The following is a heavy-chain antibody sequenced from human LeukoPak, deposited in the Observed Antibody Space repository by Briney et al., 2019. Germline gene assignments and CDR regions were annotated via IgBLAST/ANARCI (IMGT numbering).Heavy chain of an antibody. J-gene: IGHJ1*01. CDR2: IIPIIGIA. V-gene: IGHV1-69*04. CDR3: ARTSIAAEFEYFQH. Sequence: SVKVSCKASGGTFSSYAISWVRQAPGQGLEWMGRIIPIIGIANYAQKFQGRVTITADKSTSTAYMELSSLRSEDTAVYYCARTSIAAEFEYFQHWGQGTLVTVSA. D-gene: IGHD6-25*01. CDR1: GGTFSSYA.